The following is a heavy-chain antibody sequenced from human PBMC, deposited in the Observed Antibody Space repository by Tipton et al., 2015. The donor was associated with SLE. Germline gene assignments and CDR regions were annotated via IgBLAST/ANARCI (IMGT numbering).Heavy chain of an antibody. D-gene: IGHD6-13*01. CDR2: IYYSGST. J-gene: IGHJ4*02. V-gene: IGHV4-59*01. CDR3: ARALRSSWRNYFDY. Sequence: TLSLTCTVSGGSISSYYWSWIRQPPGKGLEWIGYIYYSGSTNYNPSLKSRVTISVDTSKNQFSLKLSSVTAADTAVYYCARALRSSWRNYFDYWGQGTLVTVPS. CDR1: GGSISSYY.